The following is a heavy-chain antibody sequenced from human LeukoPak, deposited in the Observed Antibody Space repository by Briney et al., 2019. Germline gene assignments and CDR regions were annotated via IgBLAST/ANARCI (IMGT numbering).Heavy chain of an antibody. D-gene: IGHD1-14*01. CDR2: INHSGST. V-gene: IGHV4-34*01. Sequence: SETLSLTCAVYGGSFSGYYWSWIRQPPGKGLEWIGEINHSGSTNYNPSLKSRVTISVDTSKNQFSLKLSSVTAADTAVYYCARRLRYYYYYMDVWGKGTTVTISS. J-gene: IGHJ6*03. CDR3: ARRLRYYYYYMDV. CDR1: GGSFSGYY.